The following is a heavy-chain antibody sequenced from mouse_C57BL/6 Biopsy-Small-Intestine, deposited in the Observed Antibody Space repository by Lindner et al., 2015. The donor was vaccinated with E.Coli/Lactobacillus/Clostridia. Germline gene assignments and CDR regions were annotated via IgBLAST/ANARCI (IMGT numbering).Heavy chain of an antibody. CDR3: ARSDYGNYVGAMDY. D-gene: IGHD2-1*01. CDR1: GYTFTDYY. CDR2: INPYNGGT. V-gene: IGHV1-19*01. Sequence: VQLQESGPVLVKPGASVKMSCKASGYTFTDYYMNWVKQSHGKSLEWIGVINPYNGGTSYNQKFKGKATLTVDKSSSTAYMELNSLTSEDSAVYYCARSDYGNYVGAMDYWGQGTSVTVSS. J-gene: IGHJ4*01.